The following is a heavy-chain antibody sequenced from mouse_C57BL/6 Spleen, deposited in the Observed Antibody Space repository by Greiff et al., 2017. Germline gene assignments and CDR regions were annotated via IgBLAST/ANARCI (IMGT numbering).Heavy chain of an antibody. CDR2: INPNNGGT. Sequence: VQLQQSGPELVKPGASVKISCKASGYTFTDSYMNWVKQSHGKSLEWIGDINPNNGGTSYNQKFKGKATLTVDKSSSTAYMELRSLTSEDSAVYYCASLNGSSPYWYFDVWGTGTTVTVSS. J-gene: IGHJ1*03. CDR1: GYTFTDSY. CDR3: ASLNGSSPYWYFDV. V-gene: IGHV1-26*01. D-gene: IGHD1-1*01.